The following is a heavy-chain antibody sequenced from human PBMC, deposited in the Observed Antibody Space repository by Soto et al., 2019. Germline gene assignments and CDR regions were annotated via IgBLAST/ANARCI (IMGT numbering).Heavy chain of an antibody. CDR1: GFSLSTSGVG. V-gene: IGHV2-5*02. Sequence: QITLKESGPTLVKPTQTLTLTCTFSGFSLSTSGVGVGWIRQPPGKALEWLALIYWDDDKRYTPSLKSRLTITKGATKNQVVLTMTIMDPVDTATYYCADSGCVLRYFGWLPNFDYWGQGTLVTVSS. D-gene: IGHD3-9*01. J-gene: IGHJ4*02. CDR3: ADSGCVLRYFGWLPNFDY. CDR2: IYWDDDK.